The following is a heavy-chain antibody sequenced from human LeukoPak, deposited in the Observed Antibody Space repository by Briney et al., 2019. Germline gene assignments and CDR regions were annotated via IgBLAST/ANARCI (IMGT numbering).Heavy chain of an antibody. CDR1: GGSTTDYF. J-gene: IGHJ3*01. V-gene: IGHV4-4*07. D-gene: IGHD3-16*01. CDR3: ARRWVYDKRAFDA. CDR2: IYSSGST. Sequence: SSETLSLTCTVSGGSTTDYFWSWIRQPAGKGLEWIGRIYSSGSTNYNASLKSRVTMSVDTSKNQFSLKLSSVTAADTAVYYCARRWVYDKRAFDAWGQGTMVTVSS.